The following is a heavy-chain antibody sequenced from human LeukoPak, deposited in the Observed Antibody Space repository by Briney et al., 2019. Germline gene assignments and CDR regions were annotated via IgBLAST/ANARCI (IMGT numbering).Heavy chain of an antibody. CDR1: GGSISSSSYY. J-gene: IGHJ4*02. Sequence: SETLSLTCTVSGGSISSSSYYWGWIRQPPGKGLEWIGYIYYSGGTNYNPSLKSRVTISVDTSKNQFSLKLSSVTAADAAVYYCARDRYDFWSGYYSDYWGQGTLVTVSS. CDR2: IYYSGGT. V-gene: IGHV4-61*01. D-gene: IGHD3-3*01. CDR3: ARDRYDFWSGYYSDY.